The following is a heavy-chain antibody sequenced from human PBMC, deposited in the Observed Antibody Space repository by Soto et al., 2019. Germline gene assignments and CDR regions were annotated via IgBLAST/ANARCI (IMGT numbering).Heavy chain of an antibody. V-gene: IGHV5-51*01. J-gene: IGHJ6*02. CDR1: ECSSSDNW. Sequence: PGESLKISCKGYECSSSDNWIAWVRQTPGKGLEWMGLIYPDASATTYSPSFRGQVTMSADKSISTAYLHWDSLKASDTATYYCVRRGMDVWGQGTTVTVSS. CDR3: VRRGMDV. CDR2: IYPDASAT.